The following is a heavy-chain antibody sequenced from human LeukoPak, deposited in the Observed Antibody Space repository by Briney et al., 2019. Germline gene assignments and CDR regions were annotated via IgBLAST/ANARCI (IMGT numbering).Heavy chain of an antibody. CDR2: ISAYNGNT. D-gene: IGHD3-22*01. Sequence: ASVKVSCKASVYTFTSYGISWVRQAPGQGLEWMGWISAYNGNTYYAQKLQGRVTMTTDTSTSTAYMELRSLRSDDTAVYYCARGPGGRSGYYPLEDYYYYYYMDVWGKGTTVTVSS. CDR3: ARGPGGRSGYYPLEDYYYYYYMDV. V-gene: IGHV1-18*01. J-gene: IGHJ6*03. CDR1: VYTFTSYG.